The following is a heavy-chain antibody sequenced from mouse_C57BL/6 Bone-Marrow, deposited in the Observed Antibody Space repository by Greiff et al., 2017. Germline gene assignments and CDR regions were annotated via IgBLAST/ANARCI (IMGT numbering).Heavy chain of an antibody. D-gene: IGHD1-1*01. CDR1: GFTFSSYG. CDR2: ISSGGSYT. Sequence: EVKLMESGGDLVKPGGSLKLSCAASGFTFSSYGMSWVRQTPDKRLEWVATISSGGSYTYYPDSVKGRFTISRDNAKNTLYLQMSSLKSEDTAMXYCARPYYYGLDYWGQGTTLTVSS. J-gene: IGHJ2*01. V-gene: IGHV5-6*01. CDR3: ARPYYYGLDY.